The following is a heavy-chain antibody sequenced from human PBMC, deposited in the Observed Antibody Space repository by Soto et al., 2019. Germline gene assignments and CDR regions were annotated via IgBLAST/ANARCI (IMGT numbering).Heavy chain of an antibody. CDR1: GGSFSGYY. CDR2: INHSGST. V-gene: IGHV4-34*01. J-gene: IGHJ4*02. D-gene: IGHD3-22*01. Sequence: SETLSLTCAVYGGSFSGYYWSWIRQPPGKGLEWIGEINHSGSTNYNPSLKSRVTISVDTSKNQFSLKLSSVTAADTAVYYCARVGYYDSSGYSYFDYWGQGTLVTVS. CDR3: ARVGYYDSSGYSYFDY.